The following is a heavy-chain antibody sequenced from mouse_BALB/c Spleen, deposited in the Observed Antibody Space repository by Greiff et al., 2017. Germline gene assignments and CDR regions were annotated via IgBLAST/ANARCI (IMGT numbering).Heavy chain of an antibody. CDR1: GFTFTDYY. V-gene: IGHV7-3*02. CDR2: IRNKANGYTT. J-gene: IGHJ2*01. CDR3: AREGYYGPFDY. Sequence: EVLLVESGGGLVQHGGSLRLSCATSGFTFTDYYMSWVRQPPGKALEWLGFIRNKANGYTTEYSASVKGLFTISRDNSQSILYLQMNTLRAEDSATYYCAREGYYGPFDYWGQGTTLTVSS. D-gene: IGHD1-1*01.